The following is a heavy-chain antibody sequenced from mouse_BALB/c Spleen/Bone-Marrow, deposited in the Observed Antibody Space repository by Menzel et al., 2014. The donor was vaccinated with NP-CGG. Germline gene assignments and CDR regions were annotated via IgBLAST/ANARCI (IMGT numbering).Heavy chain of an antibody. D-gene: IGHD1-2*01. CDR2: IRLKSNNYAT. CDR3: TRVLRLLDY. J-gene: IGHJ2*02. V-gene: IGHV6-6*02. Sequence: EVQLVESGGGLVQPGGSMKLSCAASGFTFSNYWMNWVRQSPEKGLEWVAEIRLKSNNYATQYAESVKGMFTISRDDSKNIVFLQMNNLRAEDTGSYYCTRVLRLLDYWGQGTSIKVSS. CDR1: GFTFSNYW.